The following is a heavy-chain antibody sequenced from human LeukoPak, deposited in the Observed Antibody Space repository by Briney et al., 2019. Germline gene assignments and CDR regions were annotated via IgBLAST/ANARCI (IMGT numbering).Heavy chain of an antibody. CDR2: IKQDGSEK. Sequence: GGSLRLSCAASGFTFSSYWMSWVRQAPGKGLEWVANIKQDGSEKYYVDSVKGRFTISRDNAKSSLYLQMNSLRAEDTAVYYCARVGTYYDFWSGYTLFDYWGQGTLVTVSS. V-gene: IGHV3-7*01. J-gene: IGHJ4*02. CDR1: GFTFSSYW. CDR3: ARVGTYYDFWSGYTLFDY. D-gene: IGHD3-3*01.